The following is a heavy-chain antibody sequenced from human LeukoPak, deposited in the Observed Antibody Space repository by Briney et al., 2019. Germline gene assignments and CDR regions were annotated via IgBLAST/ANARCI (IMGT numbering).Heavy chain of an antibody. D-gene: IGHD3-10*01. J-gene: IGHJ4*02. Sequence: GGSLRLSCAASGFTFSDYYMSWIRQAPGKGLEWVSYISSSGTTIYYADSVKGRFTISRDNAKNSLYLQMNSLRTEDTAVFYCARDYSGSGSYYLPKPDYWGQGTLVTVSS. CDR3: ARDYSGSGSYYLPKPDY. V-gene: IGHV3-11*04. CDR2: ISSSGTTI. CDR1: GFTFSDYY.